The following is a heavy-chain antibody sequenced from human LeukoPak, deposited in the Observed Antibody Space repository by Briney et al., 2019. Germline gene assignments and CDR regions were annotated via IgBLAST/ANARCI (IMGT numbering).Heavy chain of an antibody. CDR2: MNPNSGNT. CDR3: ARGFYDSSGYYADY. V-gene: IGHV1-8*03. Sequence: ASVKVSCKASGYSFTSYGFNWVRQATGQGLEWMGWMNPNSGNTGYAQKFQGRDTITRNTSISTAYMELSSLRSEDTAVYYCARGFYDSSGYYADYWGQGTLVTVSS. CDR1: GYSFTSYG. D-gene: IGHD3-22*01. J-gene: IGHJ4*02.